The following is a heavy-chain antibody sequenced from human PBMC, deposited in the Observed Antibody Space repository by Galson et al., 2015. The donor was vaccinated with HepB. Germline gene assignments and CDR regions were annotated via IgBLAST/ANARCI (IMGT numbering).Heavy chain of an antibody. Sequence: TLSLTCTVSGGSISSGGYYWSWIRQHPGEGLEWIGYIYYSGSTYYNPSLKSRVTISVDTSKNQFALKLSSVTAADTAVYYCASVPAATGEYYFDYWGQGTLVTVSS. D-gene: IGHD2-2*01. CDR3: ASVPAATGEYYFDY. CDR1: GGSISSGGYY. J-gene: IGHJ4*02. CDR2: IYYSGST. V-gene: IGHV4-31*03.